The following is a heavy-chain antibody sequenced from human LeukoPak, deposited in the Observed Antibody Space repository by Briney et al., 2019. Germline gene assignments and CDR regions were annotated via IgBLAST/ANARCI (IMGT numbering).Heavy chain of an antibody. CDR1: GFTFSSYD. J-gene: IGHJ4*02. Sequence: PGGSLRLSCAASGFTFSSYDMHWVRQATGKGLEWVSAIGTAGDTYYPGSVKGRFTISRENAKNSLYPQMNSLRAGDTAVYYCARERSSGSFGFDYWGQGTLVTVSS. CDR3: ARERSSGSFGFDY. CDR2: IGTAGDT. D-gene: IGHD1-26*01. V-gene: IGHV3-13*01.